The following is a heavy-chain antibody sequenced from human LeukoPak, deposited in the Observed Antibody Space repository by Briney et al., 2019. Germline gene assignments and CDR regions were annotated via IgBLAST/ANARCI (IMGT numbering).Heavy chain of an antibody. CDR2: TYYRSKWYY. J-gene: IGHJ4*02. CDR1: GDSVSSNSAA. D-gene: IGHD3-22*01. V-gene: IGHV6-1*01. Sequence: SQTLSLTCVISGDSVSSNSAAWHWIRQSPSRGLEWLGRTYYRSKWYYHYAVSMKSRITVNPDTSKNQFSLQLNSVTPEDTAVYYCARVRGYYDSSGYPDYWGQGTLVTVSS. CDR3: ARVRGYYDSSGYPDY.